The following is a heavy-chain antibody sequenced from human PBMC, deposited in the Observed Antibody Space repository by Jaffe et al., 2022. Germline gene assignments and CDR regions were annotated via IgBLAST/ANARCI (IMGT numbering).Heavy chain of an antibody. Sequence: EVQLVESGGGLVQPGGSLRLSCAASGFTFSSYEMNWVRQAPGKGLEWVSYISSSGSTIYYADSVKGRFTISRDNAKNSLYLQMNSLRAEDTAVYYCARDGPLGLGGYYMDVWGKGTTVTVSS. D-gene: IGHD3-10*01. CDR3: ARDGPLGLGGYYMDV. J-gene: IGHJ6*03. CDR1: GFTFSSYE. V-gene: IGHV3-48*03. CDR2: ISSSGSTI.